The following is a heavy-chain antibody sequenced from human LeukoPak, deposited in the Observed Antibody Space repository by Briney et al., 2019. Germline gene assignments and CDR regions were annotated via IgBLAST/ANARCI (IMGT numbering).Heavy chain of an antibody. Sequence: GGSLRLSCAASGFTFSNAWMSWLRQAPGKGLEWVGRIKSKTDGGTTDYAAPVKGRFTISRDDSKTTLYLQMNSLKTEDTAVYYCTTDRPRCTNGVCYLGYYFDYWGQGTLVTVSS. CDR3: TTDRPRCTNGVCYLGYYFDY. V-gene: IGHV3-15*01. D-gene: IGHD2-8*01. CDR2: IKSKTDGGTT. J-gene: IGHJ4*02. CDR1: GFTFSNAW.